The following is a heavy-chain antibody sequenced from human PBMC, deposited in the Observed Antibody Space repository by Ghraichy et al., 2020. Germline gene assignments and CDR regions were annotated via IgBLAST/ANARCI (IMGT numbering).Heavy chain of an antibody. J-gene: IGHJ4*02. V-gene: IGHV3-30*18. CDR1: GFAFGDFG. Sequence: GGSLRLSCAASGFAFGDFGLHWVRQTPGAGLEWLTSISYDGRTKRYAESIQGRFTFSRDNSKNTLYLQMNSLRDDDTAVYFCAKERGTYSGFGFDYWGQGTLFTLSS. CDR2: ISYDGRTK. D-gene: IGHD1-26*01. CDR3: AKERGTYSGFGFDY.